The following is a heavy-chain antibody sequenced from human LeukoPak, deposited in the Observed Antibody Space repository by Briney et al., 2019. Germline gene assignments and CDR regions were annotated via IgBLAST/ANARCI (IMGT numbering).Heavy chain of an antibody. D-gene: IGHD3-22*01. Sequence: GASAKVSCKASGYTFSNYYVHWVRQAPGQGLEWMGIIKPSGGGTSYALKFQGRVTLTRDTSTSTAYMELSSLRSEDTAVYYCARDHFDSSGYHYLLGYFEHWGQGTLVTVSS. V-gene: IGHV1-46*01. CDR2: IKPSGGGT. J-gene: IGHJ1*01. CDR3: ARDHFDSSGYHYLLGYFEH. CDR1: GYTFSNYY.